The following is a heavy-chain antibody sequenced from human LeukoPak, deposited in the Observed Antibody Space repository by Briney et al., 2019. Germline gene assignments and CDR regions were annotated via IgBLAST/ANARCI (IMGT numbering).Heavy chain of an antibody. CDR1: GGSISSSSSY. D-gene: IGHD2-21*02. CDR3: ARARFVVVTAPTGGYFDY. V-gene: IGHV4-39*07. CDR2: IYYSGST. Sequence: SETLSLTCTVSGGSISSSSSYWGWIRQPPGKGLEWIGSIYYSGSTYYNPSLKSRVTISVDTSKNQFSLKLSSVTAADTAVYYCARARFVVVTAPTGGYFDYWGQGTLVTVSS. J-gene: IGHJ4*02.